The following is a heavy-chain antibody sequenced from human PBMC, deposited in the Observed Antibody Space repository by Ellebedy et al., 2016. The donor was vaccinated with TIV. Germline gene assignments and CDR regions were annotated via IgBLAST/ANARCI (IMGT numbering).Heavy chain of an antibody. CDR3: VRAPSWQWRDWFDS. CDR1: GFIFSTYR. CDR2: IRTSTNSI. V-gene: IGHV3-48*01. Sequence: GESLKISXAASGFIFSTYRMNWVRQAPGKGLEWVSFIRTSTNSISYADSVKGRFTISRDDADNSLYLQMDSLRVEDTAVYHCVRAPSWQWRDWFDSWGQGTLVTVSS. D-gene: IGHD2-8*01. J-gene: IGHJ5*01.